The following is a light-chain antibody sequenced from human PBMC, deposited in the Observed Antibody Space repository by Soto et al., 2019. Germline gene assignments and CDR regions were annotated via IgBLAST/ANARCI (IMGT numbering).Light chain of an antibody. J-gene: IGLJ1*01. CDR2: DVT. Sequence: QSVLTQPASVSGSPGQSITISCTGTSSDVGAFNYVSWYQHHPGKAPQLIIYDVTSRPSGVSNRFSASKSGNTASLTISGLQAEDEADYYCSSYTTRNTEVFGTGTKATVL. V-gene: IGLV2-14*03. CDR3: SSYTTRNTEV. CDR1: SSDVGAFNY.